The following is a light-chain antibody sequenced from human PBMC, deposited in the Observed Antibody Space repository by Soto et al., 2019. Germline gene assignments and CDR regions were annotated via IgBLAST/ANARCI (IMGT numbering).Light chain of an antibody. V-gene: IGKV1-6*01. CDR1: QAISND. CDR3: LQDSRYPWT. Sequence: AIQMTQSPSSLSASVGDRVTITCRASQAISNDLGWYQQKPGKPPKLLIYAASTLQSGVPSRFSGSGSGTDFTLTISSLQPEDFATYYCLQDSRYPWTFGQGTKVEIK. J-gene: IGKJ1*01. CDR2: AAS.